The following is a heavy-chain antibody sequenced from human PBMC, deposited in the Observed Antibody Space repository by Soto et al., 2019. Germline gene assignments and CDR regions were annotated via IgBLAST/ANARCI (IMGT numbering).Heavy chain of an antibody. CDR3: ARAVNGINFFDY. J-gene: IGHJ4*02. D-gene: IGHD6-19*01. CDR1: SDSISSSNW. V-gene: IGHV4-4*02. Sequence: QVQLQESGPGLVKPSGTLSLTCAVSSDSISSSNWWSWVRQPPGTGLEWIGGIYHSGATNYNPSLKSRVTIPVDKSKSQFSRKLSSVTAADTAVYYCARAVNGINFFDYWGQGNLVTVSS. CDR2: IYHSGAT.